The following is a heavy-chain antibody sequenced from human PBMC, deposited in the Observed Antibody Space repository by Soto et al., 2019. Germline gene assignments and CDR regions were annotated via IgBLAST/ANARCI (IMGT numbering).Heavy chain of an antibody. CDR3: ARARRGDSGAYASLFDR. V-gene: IGHV4-30-4*01. CDR1: GGSVSIGDYL. J-gene: IGHJ5*02. CDR2: IHASGNT. Sequence: VQLQESGPGLVTPSQTLSLTCTVFGGSVSIGDYLWSWIRQRPGKGLEWIGYIHASGNTYYNPSPKRRVTISLDTSKNQFSLKVTSMPAADTAVYFCARARRGDSGAYASLFDRWGQGNLVTVSS. D-gene: IGHD4-17*01.